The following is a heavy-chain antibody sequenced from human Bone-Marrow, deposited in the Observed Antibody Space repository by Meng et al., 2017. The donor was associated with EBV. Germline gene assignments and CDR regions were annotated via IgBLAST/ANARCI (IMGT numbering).Heavy chain of an antibody. J-gene: IGHJ4*02. V-gene: IGHV1-18*01. D-gene: IGHD1-26*01. Sequence: VQLVSAVTELKQPLASAKVPCKASRYTFTSYGISWMRQAPGQWLEWMGCISAYYGNTSSAQKLQCRVTMTTDTSTSTAYMELRSLRSDDTAVYYCARLRIVGATSHYFDYCGQGTLVTVSS. CDR2: ISAYYGNT. CDR3: ARLRIVGATSHYFDY. CDR1: RYTFTSYG.